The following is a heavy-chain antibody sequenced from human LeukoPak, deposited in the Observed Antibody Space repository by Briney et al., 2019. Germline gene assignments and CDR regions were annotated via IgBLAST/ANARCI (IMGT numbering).Heavy chain of an antibody. CDR2: IWDDGSNK. Sequence: PGGSLRPSCAAPGFTFSSYGLPWVRQAPGKGREWVEVIWDDGSNKYYADSVKGRFTISRDNSKNTLYLQMNSLRAEDTAVYYCATDHNYYDSSGYLLDYWGQGTLVTVSS. V-gene: IGHV3-33*01. CDR3: ATDHNYYDSSGYLLDY. J-gene: IGHJ4*02. CDR1: GFTFSSYG. D-gene: IGHD3-22*01.